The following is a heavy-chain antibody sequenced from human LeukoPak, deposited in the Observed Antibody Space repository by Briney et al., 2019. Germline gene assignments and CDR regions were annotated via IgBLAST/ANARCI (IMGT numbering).Heavy chain of an antibody. CDR3: ALSTSDYGDYVYRI. CDR2: IIPIFGTA. CDR1: GGTFSSYA. J-gene: IGHJ4*02. V-gene: IGHV1-69*13. D-gene: IGHD4-17*01. Sequence: ASVTVSCKASGGTFSSYAISWVRQAPGQGLEWMGGIIPIFGTANYAQKFRGRVTITADVSTSTAYMELSCQRSEDTAVYYCALSTSDYGDYVYRIWGQGTLVTVSS.